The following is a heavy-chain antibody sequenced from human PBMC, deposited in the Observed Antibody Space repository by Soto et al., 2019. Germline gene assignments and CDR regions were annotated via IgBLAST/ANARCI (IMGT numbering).Heavy chain of an antibody. Sequence: SETLSLTCTVSGGSISSYYWSWIRQPPGKGLEWIGYIYYSGSTNYNPSLKSRVTISVDTSKNQFSLKLSSVTAADTAVYYCARGTDSIAAAGSFDYWGQGTLVTVSS. J-gene: IGHJ4*02. CDR2: IYYSGST. V-gene: IGHV4-59*01. CDR1: GGSISSYY. D-gene: IGHD6-13*01. CDR3: ARGTDSIAAAGSFDY.